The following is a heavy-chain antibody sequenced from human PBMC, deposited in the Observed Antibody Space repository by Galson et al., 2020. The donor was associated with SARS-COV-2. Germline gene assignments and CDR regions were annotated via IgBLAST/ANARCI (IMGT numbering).Heavy chain of an antibody. Sequence: QAGGSLRLSCAASGFTFSSYGMHWVRQAPGKGLEWVADIWYDGSNKYYADSVKGRFTISRDNSKNTLYLQMNSLRAEDTAVYYCARDPEAVAGPIDYWGQGTLVTVSS. CDR3: ARDPEAVAGPIDY. CDR2: IWYDGSNK. V-gene: IGHV3-33*01. J-gene: IGHJ4*02. CDR1: GFTFSSYG. D-gene: IGHD6-19*01.